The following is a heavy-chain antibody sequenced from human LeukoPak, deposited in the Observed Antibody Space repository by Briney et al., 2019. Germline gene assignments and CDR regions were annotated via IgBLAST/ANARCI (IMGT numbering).Heavy chain of an antibody. Sequence: SETLSLTCTVSGGSISSGGYYWSWIRQHPGKGLEWIGYIYYSGSTYYNPSLKSRVTISVDTSKNQFSLKLSSVTAADTAVYYCARSHGYNFYYFDYWGQGTLATVSS. D-gene: IGHD5-24*01. J-gene: IGHJ4*02. CDR2: IYYSGST. CDR1: GGSISSGGYY. CDR3: ARSHGYNFYYFDY. V-gene: IGHV4-31*03.